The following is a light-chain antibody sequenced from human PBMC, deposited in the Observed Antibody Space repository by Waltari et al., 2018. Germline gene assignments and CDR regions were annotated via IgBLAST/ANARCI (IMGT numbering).Light chain of an antibody. V-gene: IGKV2-28*01. CDR1: QSLLHRSGYNS. CDR2: SGS. Sequence: DIVLTQSPLSLPVTPGDSASHPCRSSQSLLHRSGYNSLDWYLQKPGHSTQPLIYSGSIRASGVPDRFSGSGSGTDFTLKISRVEAEDVGVYYCMQALQTMYSFGQGTKLEIK. J-gene: IGKJ2*03. CDR3: MQALQTMYS.